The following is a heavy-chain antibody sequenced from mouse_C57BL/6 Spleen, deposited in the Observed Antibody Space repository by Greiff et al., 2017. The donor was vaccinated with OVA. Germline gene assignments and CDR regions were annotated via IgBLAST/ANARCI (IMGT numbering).Heavy chain of an antibody. CDR3: AREVRFAY. V-gene: IGHV5-4*03. J-gene: IGHJ3*01. CDR1: GFTFSSYA. CDR2: ISDGGSYT. Sequence: EVMLVESGGGLVKPGGSLKLSCAASGFTFSSYAMSWVRQTPEKRLEWVATISDGGSYTYYPDNVKGRFTISRDNAKNNLYLQMSHLKSEDTAMYYCAREVRFAYWGQGTLVTVSA.